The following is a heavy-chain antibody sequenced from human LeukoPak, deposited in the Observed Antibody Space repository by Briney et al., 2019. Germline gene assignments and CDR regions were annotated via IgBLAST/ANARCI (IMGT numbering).Heavy chain of an antibody. V-gene: IGHV3-23*01. CDR2: ISGSGGST. J-gene: IGHJ4*02. CDR1: GFTFSSYA. D-gene: IGHD3-9*01. CDR3: AKDLQSGYFDWLLPTFDY. Sequence: GGSLRLSCAASGFTFSSYAMSWVRQAPGKEPEWVSAISGSGGSTYYADSVKGRFTISRDNSKNTLYLQMNSLRAEDTAVYYCAKDLQSGYFDWLLPTFDYWGQGTLVTVSS.